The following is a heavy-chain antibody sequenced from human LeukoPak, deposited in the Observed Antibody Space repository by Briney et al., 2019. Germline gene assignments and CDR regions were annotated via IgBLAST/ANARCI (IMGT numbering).Heavy chain of an antibody. CDR1: GFTFGMYW. J-gene: IGHJ4*02. CDR2: IKQDGSET. V-gene: IGHV3-7*03. CDR3: VRDRHYIDFLFDY. Sequence: PGGSLRLSCAASGFTFGMYWMGWVRQAPGKGLEWVANIKQDGSETYYVDSVKGRFIISRDNAKKSLYLQMHSLRTEDTAIYYCVRDRHYIDFLFDYWGQGPLVTVSS. D-gene: IGHD4-17*01.